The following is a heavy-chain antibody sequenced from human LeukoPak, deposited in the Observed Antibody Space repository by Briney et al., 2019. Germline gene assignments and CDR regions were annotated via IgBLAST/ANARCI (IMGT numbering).Heavy chain of an antibody. V-gene: IGHV3-23*01. CDR3: AKERYSSSSYFDY. Sequence: SATSASGGSTNYADSVKGRFTISRDNSKNTLYLQMNSLRAEDTAVYYCAKERYSSSSYFDYWGQGTLVTVSS. J-gene: IGHJ4*02. D-gene: IGHD6-6*01. CDR2: TSASGGST.